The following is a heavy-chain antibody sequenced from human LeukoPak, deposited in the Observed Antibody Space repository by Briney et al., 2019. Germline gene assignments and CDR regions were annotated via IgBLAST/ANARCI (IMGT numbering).Heavy chain of an antibody. CDR2: IRSNGDTT. Sequence: GGSLRLSCAASGFTFSSIAMTWVRQAPGKGLEWISTIRSNGDTTYNADSVKGRFTISRDNSKNTLYLQLNSLRVEDTAIYYCAKGQELDDGVFDSWGQGTLVTVSS. V-gene: IGHV3-23*01. J-gene: IGHJ4*02. CDR3: AKGQELDDGVFDS. D-gene: IGHD1-1*01. CDR1: GFTFSSIA.